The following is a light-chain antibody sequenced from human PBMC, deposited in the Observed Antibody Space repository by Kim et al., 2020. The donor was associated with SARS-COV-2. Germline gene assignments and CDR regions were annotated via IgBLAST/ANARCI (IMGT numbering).Light chain of an antibody. CDR3: GTWDDSLSAWV. CDR2: DNN. V-gene: IGLV1-51*01. J-gene: IGLJ3*02. CDR1: SSNIGNNY. Sequence: QSVLTQPPSVSASPGQKVTISCSGSSSNIGNNYVSWYQQFPGTAPKLLISDNNKRPSGIPDRFSCSKSATSATLGITGLQTGDEADYYCGTWDDSLSAWVFGGGTQLTVL.